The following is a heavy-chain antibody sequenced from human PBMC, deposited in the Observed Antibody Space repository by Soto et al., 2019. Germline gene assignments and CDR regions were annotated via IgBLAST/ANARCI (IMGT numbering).Heavy chain of an antibody. CDR3: AMGGSPYVWFNEF. CDR1: GGLFSSYA. V-gene: IGHV1-69*01. CDR2: IIPVFGTT. Sequence: QVQLVQSGAEVKKPGSSMKISCKASGGLFSSYAISWVRQAPGQGLEWMGGIIPVFGTTNYAQKFHDRVTITADDSTNTAYMDLSSLSSEDTAIYYCAMGGSPYVWFNEFWGQGTLVTVSS. J-gene: IGHJ4*02. D-gene: IGHD3-16*01.